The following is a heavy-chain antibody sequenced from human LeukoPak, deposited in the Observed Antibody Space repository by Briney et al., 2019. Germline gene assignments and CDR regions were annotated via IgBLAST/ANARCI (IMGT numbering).Heavy chain of an antibody. Sequence: PGGSLRLSCAASGFTLSSYWMHWVRHAPGKGLVWVSRIHSDGSITSYADSVKGRFTVSRDNAKNTLYLQMNSLRADDTAVYYCARDRTTVTVFDYWGQGTLVTVSS. V-gene: IGHV3-74*01. CDR2: IHSDGSIT. J-gene: IGHJ4*02. D-gene: IGHD4-17*01. CDR3: ARDRTTVTVFDY. CDR1: GFTLSSYW.